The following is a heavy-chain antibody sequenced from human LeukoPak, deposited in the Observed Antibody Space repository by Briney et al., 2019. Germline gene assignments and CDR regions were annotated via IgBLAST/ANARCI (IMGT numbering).Heavy chain of an antibody. CDR1: GYTFTGYY. V-gene: IGHV1-2*02. Sequence: GASVKVSCKASGYTFTGYYMHRVRQAPGQGLEWMGWINPNSGGTNYAQKFQGRVTMTRDTSISTAYMELSRLRSDDTAVYYCARDFWSGYYFLDYWGQGTLVTVSS. CDR2: INPNSGGT. CDR3: ARDFWSGYYFLDY. D-gene: IGHD3-3*01. J-gene: IGHJ4*02.